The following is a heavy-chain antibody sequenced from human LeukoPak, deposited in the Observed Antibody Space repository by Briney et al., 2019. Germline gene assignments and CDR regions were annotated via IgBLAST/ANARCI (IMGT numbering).Heavy chain of an antibody. CDR2: ISSSTSTI. CDR1: GFTFSSYS. CDR3: VRDDDRPDNGLDY. D-gene: IGHD3-22*01. Sequence: GGSLRLSCAASGFTFSSYSMDWVRQAPGKGLEWVSYISSSTSTIYYADSVKGRFTISRDNAKNSLYLQMNSLRAEDTAVYYCVRDDDRPDNGLDYWGQGTLVTVSS. J-gene: IGHJ4*02. V-gene: IGHV3-48*04.